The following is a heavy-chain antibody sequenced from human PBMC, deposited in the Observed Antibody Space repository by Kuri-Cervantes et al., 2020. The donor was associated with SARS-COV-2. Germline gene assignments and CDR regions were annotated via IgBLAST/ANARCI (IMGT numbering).Heavy chain of an antibody. CDR1: GFTFSDYY. V-gene: IGHV3-11*04. Sequence: GGSLRLSCAASGFTFSDYYMSWIRQAPGKGLEWVSYISSSGSTIYYADSVKGRFTISRDNAKNSLYLQMNSLRAGDTAVYYCAIGDSSSPHDAFDIWGQGTMVTVSS. CDR2: ISSSGSTI. D-gene: IGHD6-6*01. J-gene: IGHJ3*02. CDR3: AIGDSSSPHDAFDI.